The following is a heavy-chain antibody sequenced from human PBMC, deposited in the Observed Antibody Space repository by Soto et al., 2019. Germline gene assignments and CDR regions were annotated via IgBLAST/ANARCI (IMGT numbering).Heavy chain of an antibody. CDR1: GFNFGGYA. Sequence: GGSLRLSCAGTGFNFGGYAMSWVRQAPGKGLEWVSTLSGDGSRAYYADSVRGRFTVSRDNSKSTLYLRMNSLRADDTAIYYCAKRGGYTISFYDSWGQGTLVTVSS. V-gene: IGHV3-23*01. J-gene: IGHJ4*02. CDR3: AKRGGYTISFYDS. D-gene: IGHD5-12*01. CDR2: LSGDGSRA.